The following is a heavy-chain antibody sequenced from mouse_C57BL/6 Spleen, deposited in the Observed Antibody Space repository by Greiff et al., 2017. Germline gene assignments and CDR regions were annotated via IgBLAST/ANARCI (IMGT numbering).Heavy chain of an antibody. CDR2: INPNNGGT. Sequence: VQLQQSGPELVKPGASVKISCKASGYTFTDYYMNWVKQSHGKSLEWIGDINPNNGGTSYNQKFKGKATLTVDKSSSTAYMELRSLTSEDSAVYYCARAVEKAYYSNYCYFDYWGQGTTLTVSS. J-gene: IGHJ2*01. CDR1: GYTFTDYY. CDR3: ARAVEKAYYSNYCYFDY. V-gene: IGHV1-26*01. D-gene: IGHD2-5*01.